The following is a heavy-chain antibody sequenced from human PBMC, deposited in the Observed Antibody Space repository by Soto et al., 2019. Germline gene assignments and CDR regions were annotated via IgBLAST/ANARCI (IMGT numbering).Heavy chain of an antibody. CDR2: IYYSGST. Sequence: PSETLSLTCTVSGGSISSSSYYWGWIRQPPGKGLEWIGSIYYSGSTYYNPSLKSRVTISVDTSKNQFSLKLSSVTAADTAVYYCARNKTQDYYYYGMYVWGQGTTVTVSS. CDR1: GGSISSSSYY. CDR3: ARNKTQDYYYYGMYV. V-gene: IGHV4-39*01. J-gene: IGHJ6*02.